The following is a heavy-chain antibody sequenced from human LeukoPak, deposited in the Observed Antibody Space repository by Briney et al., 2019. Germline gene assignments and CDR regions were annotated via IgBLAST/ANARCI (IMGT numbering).Heavy chain of an antibody. D-gene: IGHD6-6*01. CDR1: GFSVNAYA. Sequence: GGSLRLACAASGFSVNAYAMTWLRQSPGKGLEWLSYISNGDSTIDYADSVKGRFSVSRDNAQNSLFLQMTSLRADDSAVYYCAKVEWQLASPRFDPWGQGTLVTVSS. J-gene: IGHJ5*02. CDR2: ISNGDSTI. CDR3: AKVEWQLASPRFDP. V-gene: IGHV3-48*04.